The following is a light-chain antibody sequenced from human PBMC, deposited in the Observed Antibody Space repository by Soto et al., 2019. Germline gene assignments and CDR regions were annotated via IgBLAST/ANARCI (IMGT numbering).Light chain of an antibody. Sequence: EIVLTQSPGTLSLSPGERATLSCRASQSVSSSYLAWYQQKPDQAPRLLIYGASSRATGIPDRFSGSGSGTDFTLTISRLEPEDFAVYYCQKYGSSPRTFGQGTKVAIK. V-gene: IGKV3-20*01. CDR1: QSVSSSY. CDR3: QKYGSSPRT. CDR2: GAS. J-gene: IGKJ1*01.